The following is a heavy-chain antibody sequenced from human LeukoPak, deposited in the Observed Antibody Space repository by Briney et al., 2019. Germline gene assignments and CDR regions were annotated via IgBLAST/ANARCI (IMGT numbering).Heavy chain of an antibody. D-gene: IGHD6-13*01. Sequence: PGGSLRLSCAASGFSFSSSGMHWVRQAPGKGLEWVAFIRSDGSNKYYADSVKGRFTTSRDNSKNTLSLKVNSLRAEDTAMYYCARARLAGYSSSWYVVDAFDIWGQGTMGTVSS. J-gene: IGHJ3*02. CDR3: ARARLAGYSSSWYVVDAFDI. CDR2: IRSDGSNK. CDR1: GFSFSSSG. V-gene: IGHV3-30*02.